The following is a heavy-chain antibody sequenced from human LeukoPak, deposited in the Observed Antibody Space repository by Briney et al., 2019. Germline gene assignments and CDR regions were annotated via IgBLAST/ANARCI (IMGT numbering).Heavy chain of an antibody. CDR3: ARGPLGSSWYRIDY. CDR1: GYTFTSYG. CDR2: ISAYNGNT. D-gene: IGHD6-13*01. V-gene: IGHV1-18*01. Sequence: APVKVSCKASGYTFTSYGISWVRQAPGQGLQWMGWISAYNGNTNYAQKLQGRVTMTTDTSTSTAYMELRSLRSDDTAVYYCARGPLGSSWYRIDYWGQGTLVTVSS. J-gene: IGHJ4*02.